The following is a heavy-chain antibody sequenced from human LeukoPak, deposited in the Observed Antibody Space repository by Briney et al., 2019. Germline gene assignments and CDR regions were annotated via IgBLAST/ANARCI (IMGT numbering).Heavy chain of an antibody. Sequence: NPSETLSLTCTVSGGSISSYYWSWIRQPPGKGLEWIGYIYYSGSTNYNPSLKSRVTISVDTSKNQFSLKLSSVTAADTAVYYCARVAFGGVFDYWGQGTLVTVSS. CDR2: IYYSGST. CDR1: GGSISSYY. CDR3: ARVAFGGVFDY. J-gene: IGHJ4*02. D-gene: IGHD3-16*01. V-gene: IGHV4-59*01.